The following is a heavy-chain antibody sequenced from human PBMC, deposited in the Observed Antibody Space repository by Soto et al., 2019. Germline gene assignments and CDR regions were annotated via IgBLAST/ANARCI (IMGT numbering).Heavy chain of an antibody. CDR3: AKDSQSVLVSAARVYGMDV. J-gene: IGHJ6*02. Sequence: QVQLVESGGGVVQPGRSLRLSCASSGFSFSTHGMQWVRQAPGKGLEWVAIISYDGFIKYSADDVKGRFTISRDNSKNTLFLQMDSLRAEDSAVYYCAKDSQSVLVSAARVYGMDVWGQGTTVTVSS. CDR2: ISYDGFIK. V-gene: IGHV3-30*18. D-gene: IGHD2-2*01. CDR1: GFSFSTHG.